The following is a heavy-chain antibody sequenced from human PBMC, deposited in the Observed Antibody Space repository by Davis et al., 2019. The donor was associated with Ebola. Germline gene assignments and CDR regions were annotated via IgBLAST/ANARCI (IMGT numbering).Heavy chain of an antibody. J-gene: IGHJ4*02. Sequence: GESLKISCAASGFTFSVYSLHWVRQAPGKGLEWVAFISYDGRNKYYADSVKGRFTFSRDNSKNTLYLQMDTLRVEDTALYYCTKGQGYFLDYWGQGTLVTVSS. CDR2: ISYDGRNK. CDR1: GFTFSVYS. V-gene: IGHV3-30*02. CDR3: TKGQGYFLDY. D-gene: IGHD6-13*01.